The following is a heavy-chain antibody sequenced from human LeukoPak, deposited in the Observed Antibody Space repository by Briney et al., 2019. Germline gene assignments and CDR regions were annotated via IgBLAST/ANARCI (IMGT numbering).Heavy chain of an antibody. CDR2: IYSGGST. J-gene: IGHJ3*02. D-gene: IGHD6-13*01. Sequence: GGSLRLSCATSGFTVSSNYMSWVRQAPGKGLEWVSVIYSGGSTYYADSVKGRFTISRDNSKNTLYLQMNSLRAEDTAVYYCAREMAAGHYHDAFDIWGQGTMVTVSS. CDR1: GFTVSSNY. V-gene: IGHV3-66*01. CDR3: AREMAAGHYHDAFDI.